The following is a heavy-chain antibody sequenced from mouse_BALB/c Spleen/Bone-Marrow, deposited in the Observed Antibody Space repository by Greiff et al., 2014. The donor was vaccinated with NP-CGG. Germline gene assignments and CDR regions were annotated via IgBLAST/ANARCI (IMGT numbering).Heavy chain of an antibody. V-gene: IGHV1-9*01. CDR3: ARLGIRSFGY. CDR2: ILPGSGST. Sequence: QVQLKQSGADLMKPGASVKISCKATGYGFNSYWIEWVKQRPGHGLEWIGEILPGSGSTNFNEKFKGKATFTAYTSSNTAYMQISSLTSEDSAVYYCARLGIRSFGYWGQGTTLTVSS. CDR1: GYGFNSYW. J-gene: IGHJ2*01. D-gene: IGHD3-1*01.